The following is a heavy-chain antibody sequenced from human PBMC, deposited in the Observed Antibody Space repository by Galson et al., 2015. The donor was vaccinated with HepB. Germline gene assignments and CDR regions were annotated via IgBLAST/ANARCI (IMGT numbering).Heavy chain of an antibody. CDR1: GYSFTSYW. D-gene: IGHD3-3*01. Sequence: QSGAEVKKPGESLKISCKGSGYSFTSYWIGWVRQMPGKGLEWMGIIYPGDSDTRYSPSFQGQVTISADKSISTAYLQWSSLKASDTAMYYCARGPIPYYDFWSGYYTGWYFDLWGRGTLVTVSS. V-gene: IGHV5-51*03. CDR3: ARGPIPYYDFWSGYYTGWYFDL. CDR2: IYPGDSDT. J-gene: IGHJ2*01.